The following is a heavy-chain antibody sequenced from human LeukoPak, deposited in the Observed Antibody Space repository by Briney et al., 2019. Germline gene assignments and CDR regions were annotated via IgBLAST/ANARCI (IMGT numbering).Heavy chain of an antibody. J-gene: IGHJ5*02. D-gene: IGHD4-17*01. CDR2: ISGSGGST. V-gene: IGHV3-23*01. Sequence: GGSLRLSCAASGFTFSSYAMSWVRQAPGKGLEWVSAISGSGGSTYYADSVKGRFTISRDNSKNTLHLQMNSLRAEDTAVYYCANHDYGHYVSWFDPWGQGTLVTVSS. CDR3: ANHDYGHYVSWFDP. CDR1: GFTFSSYA.